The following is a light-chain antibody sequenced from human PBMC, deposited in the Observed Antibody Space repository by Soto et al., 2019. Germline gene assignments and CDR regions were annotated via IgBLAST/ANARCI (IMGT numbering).Light chain of an antibody. CDR3: QSYDSSNHDVV. CDR1: SGSIASNY. CDR2: EDN. Sequence: NFMLTQPHSVSESPGKTVTISCTRSSGSIASNYVQWYQQRPGSAPTTVIYEDNQRPSGVPDRFSVSIDSSSNSASLAIAGLKTEDEADYYCQSYDSSNHDVVFGGVTKLTVL. J-gene: IGLJ2*01. V-gene: IGLV6-57*04.